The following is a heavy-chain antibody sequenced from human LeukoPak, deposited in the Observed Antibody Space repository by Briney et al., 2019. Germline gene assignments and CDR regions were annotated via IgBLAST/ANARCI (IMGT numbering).Heavy chain of an antibody. V-gene: IGHV3-21*01. CDR2: ISSGSSYI. CDR3: ARGHESIKTFGEVIKSRTRWFDP. CDR1: GFTFSSYS. J-gene: IGHJ5*02. Sequence: GGSLRLSCAASGFTFSSYSMNWVRQAPGKGLEWVSSISSGSSYIYYADSVMGRFTISRDNAKNSLYLQMNSLRAEDTAVYYCARGHESIKTFGEVIKSRTRWFDPWGQGTLVTVSS. D-gene: IGHD3-3*01.